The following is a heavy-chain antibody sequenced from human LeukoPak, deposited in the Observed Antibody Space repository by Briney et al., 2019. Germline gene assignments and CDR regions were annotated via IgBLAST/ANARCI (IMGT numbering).Heavy chain of an antibody. Sequence: GGSLRLSCAASGFTFSSYEMNWVRQAPGKGLEWVSYISSSGSTIYYADSVKGRFTISRDNAKNSLYLQMNSRRAEDTAVYYCARVVGLGAFDIWGQGTMVTVSS. CDR1: GFTFSSYE. CDR3: ARVVGLGAFDI. V-gene: IGHV3-48*03. D-gene: IGHD3-10*01. CDR2: ISSSGSTI. J-gene: IGHJ3*02.